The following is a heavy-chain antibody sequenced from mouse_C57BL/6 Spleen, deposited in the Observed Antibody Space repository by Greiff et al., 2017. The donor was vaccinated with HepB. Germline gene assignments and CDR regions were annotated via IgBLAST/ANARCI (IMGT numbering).Heavy chain of an antibody. Sequence: QQSCKASGYTFTEYTIHWVKQRSGQGLEWIGWFYPGSGSIKYNEKFKDKATLTADKSSSTVYMELSRLTSEDSAVYFCARHEKGLLLFDYWGQGTTLTVSS. CDR1: GYTFTEYT. J-gene: IGHJ2*01. CDR2: FYPGSGSI. CDR3: ARHEKGLLLFDY. D-gene: IGHD2-3*01. V-gene: IGHV1-62-2*01.